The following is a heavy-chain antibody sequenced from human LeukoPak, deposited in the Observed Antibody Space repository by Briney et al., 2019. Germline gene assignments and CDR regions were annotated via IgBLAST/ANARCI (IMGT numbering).Heavy chain of an antibody. CDR2: ISNTTGRII. Sequence: PGGSLRLSCAASGFTFSDYYMTWIRQAPGKGLEWLSYISNTTGRIIYYADSVKGRFTISRDNTKNSLFLQMVSLRVEDTAVYYCARYYSDAFDVWGQGTVVPVSS. CDR3: ARYYSDAFDV. J-gene: IGHJ3*01. CDR1: GFTFSDYY. V-gene: IGHV3-11*04. D-gene: IGHD3-10*01.